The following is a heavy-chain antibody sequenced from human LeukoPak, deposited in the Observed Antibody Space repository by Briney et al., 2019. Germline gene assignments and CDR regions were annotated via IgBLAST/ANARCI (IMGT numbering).Heavy chain of an antibody. Sequence: GASVKVSCKASGYTFTCYGISWVRQAPGQGLEWMGWISAYNGNTNYAQKLQGRVTMTTDTSTSTAYMELRSLRSDDTAVYYCARGSAYYYGSGSSHDYWGQGTLVTVSS. CDR3: ARGSAYYYGSGSSHDY. J-gene: IGHJ4*02. V-gene: IGHV1-18*01. CDR2: ISAYNGNT. CDR1: GYTFTCYG. D-gene: IGHD3-10*01.